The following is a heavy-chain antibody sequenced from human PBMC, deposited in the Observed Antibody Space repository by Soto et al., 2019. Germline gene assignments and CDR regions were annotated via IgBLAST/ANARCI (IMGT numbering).Heavy chain of an antibody. CDR1: GFTFSSYW. CDR2: INSDGITT. D-gene: IGHD3-16*02. Sequence: EVQLVESGGGLVQPGGSLRLSCAASGFTFSSYWMHWVRQAPGKGLVWVSRINSDGITTNYADSVKGRFTISRDNAKNTLYLQMNNLGADDTSLYSCARGGYRLCLNDYWGQGSLVTVPS. CDR3: ARGGYRLCLNDY. V-gene: IGHV3-74*01. J-gene: IGHJ4*02.